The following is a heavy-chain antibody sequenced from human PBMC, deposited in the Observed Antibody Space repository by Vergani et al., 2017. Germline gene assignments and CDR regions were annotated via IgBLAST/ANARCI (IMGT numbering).Heavy chain of an antibody. V-gene: IGHV5-51*01. Sequence: EVQLVQSGAEVKTPGESLKISCKGSGYSFTSYWIGWVRQMPGKGLEWMGIIYPGDSDTRYSPSFQGQVTSAADKSISTAYLQWSSLKASDTAMYYCARRGSGSYYNDYVDYWGQGTVVTVSS. D-gene: IGHD3-10*01. CDR2: IYPGDSDT. CDR1: GYSFTSYW. J-gene: IGHJ4*02. CDR3: ARRGSGSYYNDYVDY.